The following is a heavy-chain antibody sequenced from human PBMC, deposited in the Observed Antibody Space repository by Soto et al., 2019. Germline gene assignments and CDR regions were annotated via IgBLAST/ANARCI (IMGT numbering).Heavy chain of an antibody. CDR1: GYTFPNYD. Sequence: QVQLVQSGAEVKKPGASVKVSCKASGYTFPNYDINWVRQATGQGLVWMGWMNPNSGNTGYAQNLQGRVTMTRNSSISTAYMELSSRRSENTAVYYCATRERARAAVADHRADPTSVDYWAQGTLVTVSS. CDR2: MNPNSGNT. CDR3: ATRERARAAVADHRADPTSVDY. D-gene: IGHD6-19*01. J-gene: IGHJ4*02. V-gene: IGHV1-8*01.